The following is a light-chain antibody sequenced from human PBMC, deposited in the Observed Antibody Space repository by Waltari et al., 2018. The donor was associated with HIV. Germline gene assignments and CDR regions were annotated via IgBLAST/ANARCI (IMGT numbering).Light chain of an antibody. CDR2: GDT. V-gene: IGLV1-40*01. J-gene: IGLJ2*01. CDR1: SSHVGAGVD. CDR3: QSYDSSLRGVV. Sequence: QSVLTQPPSVSGAPGQRVTISCTGSSSHVGAGVDVPGYQHLPATAPKLLSYGDTNRPSGVPDRSSASKSGTSASLAITGLQAEDEADYYCQSYDSSLRGVVFGGGTKLTVL.